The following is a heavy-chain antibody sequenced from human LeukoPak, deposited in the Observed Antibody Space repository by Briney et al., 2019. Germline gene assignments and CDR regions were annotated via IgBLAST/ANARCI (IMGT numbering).Heavy chain of an antibody. J-gene: IGHJ5*02. CDR2: INTNTGNP. D-gene: IGHD6-19*01. Sequence: ASVKVSCKASGYTFSSYAMNWVRQAPGQGLEWMGWINTNTGNPTYAQGFTGRFVFSLDTSVSTAYLQISSLKAEDTAVYYCARSIAVAANLQGIDPWGQGTLVTVSP. V-gene: IGHV7-4-1*02. CDR3: ARSIAVAANLQGIDP. CDR1: GYTFSSYA.